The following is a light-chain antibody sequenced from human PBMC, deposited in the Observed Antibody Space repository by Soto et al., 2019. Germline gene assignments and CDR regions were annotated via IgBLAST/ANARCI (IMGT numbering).Light chain of an antibody. V-gene: IGKV1-9*01. CDR2: AAS. J-gene: IGKJ4*01. Sequence: IQLTQSPSSLSASVGDRVTITCRASQGSSSYLVWYQQKPGKAPKLLIYAASTLQSGVPLRFSGSGSGTDFTLTINSLQPDDFATYYCQQANRFPSFGGGTKVDIK. CDR3: QQANRFPS. CDR1: QGSSSY.